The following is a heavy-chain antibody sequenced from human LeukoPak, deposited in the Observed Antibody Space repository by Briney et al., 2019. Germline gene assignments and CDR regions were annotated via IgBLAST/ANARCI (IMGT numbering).Heavy chain of an antibody. J-gene: IGHJ4*02. CDR3: AKDAFYYDSSGYYVD. V-gene: IGHV3-23*01. CDR1: GFSFSSYA. Sequence: GGSLRLSCAASGFSFSSYAMSWVRQVPGRGLEWVSAISGSGGSTYYADSVKGRFTISRDNSKNTLYLQMNSLRAEDTAIYYCAKDAFYYDSSGYYVDWGQGTLVTVSS. CDR2: ISGSGGST. D-gene: IGHD3-22*01.